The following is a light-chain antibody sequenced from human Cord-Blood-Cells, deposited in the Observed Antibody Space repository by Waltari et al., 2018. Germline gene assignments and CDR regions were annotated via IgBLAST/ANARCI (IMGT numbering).Light chain of an antibody. J-gene: IGKJ1*01. V-gene: IGKV3-15*01. CDR3: QHRKT. CDR1: QSGSSN. Sequence: RATLSCRASQSGSSNLAWYQQKPGQAPRLLIYGASTRATGIPARFSGSGSGTEFTLTISSLQSEDFAVYYCQHRKTFGQGTKVEIK. CDR2: GAS.